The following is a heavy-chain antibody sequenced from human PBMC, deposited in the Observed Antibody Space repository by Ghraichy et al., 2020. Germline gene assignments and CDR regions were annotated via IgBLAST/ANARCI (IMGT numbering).Heavy chain of an antibody. CDR2: IYYSGST. D-gene: IGHD3-3*01. Sequence: SETLSLTCTVSGGSISSSSYYWGWIRQPPGKGLEWIGSIYYSGSTYYNPSLKSRVTISVDTSKNQFSLKLSSVTAADTAVYYCARHKTTIGVVIYYFDYWGQGTLVTVSS. CDR3: ARHKTTIGVVIYYFDY. CDR1: GGSISSSSYY. J-gene: IGHJ4*02. V-gene: IGHV4-39*01.